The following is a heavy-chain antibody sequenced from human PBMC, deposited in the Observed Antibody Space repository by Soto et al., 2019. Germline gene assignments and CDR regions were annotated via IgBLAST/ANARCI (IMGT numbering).Heavy chain of an antibody. Sequence: SVKVSCKASGGTFSSYAISWVRQAPGQGLEWMGGIIPIFGTANYAQKFQGRVTITADESTSTAYMELSSLRSEDTAVYYCARLGCNGGYSYFGMDVLGHGTTVTVS. CDR2: IIPIFGTA. CDR3: ARLGCNGGYSYFGMDV. CDR1: GGTFSSYA. V-gene: IGHV1-69*13. D-gene: IGHD4-4*01. J-gene: IGHJ6*02.